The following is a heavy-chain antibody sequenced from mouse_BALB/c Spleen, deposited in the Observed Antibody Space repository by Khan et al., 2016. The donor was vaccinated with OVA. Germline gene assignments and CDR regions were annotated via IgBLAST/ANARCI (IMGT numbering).Heavy chain of an antibody. CDR1: GYTFTSYW. CDR3: ARDRIDY. J-gene: IGHJ2*01. CDR2: INPSSGYT. Sequence: QVQLKESGAELAKPGASVKMSCKASGYTFTSYWMHWVKQRPGQGLEWFGYINPSSGYTEYNQTFKDKATLTADKSSSTAYLQLSSLTSEDSAVYYCARDRIDYWGQGTTLTVSS. V-gene: IGHV1-7*01.